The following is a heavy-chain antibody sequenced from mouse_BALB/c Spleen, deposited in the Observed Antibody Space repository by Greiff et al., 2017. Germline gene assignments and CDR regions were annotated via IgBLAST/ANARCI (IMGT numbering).Heavy chain of an antibody. V-gene: IGHV5-4*02. CDR3: ARGGGYYRYFDV. CDR1: GFTFSDYY. J-gene: IGHJ1*01. D-gene: IGHD2-2*01. CDR2: ISDGGSYT. Sequence: EVMLVESGGGLVKPGGSLKLSCAASGFTFSDYYMYWVRQTPEKRLEWVATISDGGSYTYYPDSVKGRFTISRDNAKNNLYLQMSSLKSEDTAMYYCARGGGYYRYFDVWGAGTTVTVSS.